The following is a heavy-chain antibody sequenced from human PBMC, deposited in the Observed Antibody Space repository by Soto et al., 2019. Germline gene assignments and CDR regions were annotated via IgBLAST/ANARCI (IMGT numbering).Heavy chain of an antibody. V-gene: IGHV1-18*04. CDR2: ISAYNGNT. CDR3: ARGRYCSSTSCPGRGWFDP. D-gene: IGHD2-2*01. J-gene: IGHJ5*02. CDR1: GYTFTSYG. Sequence: ASVKVSCKASGYTFTSYGISWVRQAPGQGLEWMGWISAYNGNTNYAQKLQGRVTMTTGTSTSTAYMELRSLRSDDTAVYYCARGRYCSSTSCPGRGWFDPWGQGTLVTVSS.